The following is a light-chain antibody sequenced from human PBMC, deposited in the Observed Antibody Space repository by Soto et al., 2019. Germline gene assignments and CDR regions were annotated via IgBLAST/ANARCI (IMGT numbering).Light chain of an antibody. CDR2: GAF. CDR1: QSVSSSS. V-gene: IGKV3-20*01. CDR3: QHYGSSPLT. J-gene: IGKJ4*01. Sequence: EIVLTQSPGTLSLSPGERATLSCRASQSVSSSSLAWYQQKPGQAPRLLIYGAFRRATGIPDRISGSGSGTDFTLSISRLEPEDFAVYYCQHYGSSPLTFGGGTKVEIK.